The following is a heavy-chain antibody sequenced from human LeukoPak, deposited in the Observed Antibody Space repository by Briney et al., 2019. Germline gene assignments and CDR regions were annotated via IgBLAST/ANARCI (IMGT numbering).Heavy chain of an antibody. CDR2: IKQDGSEK. Sequence: GGSLRLSCAASGFTFSSYRMSWVRQAPGKGLEWVANIKQDGSEKYYVDSVKGRFTISRDNAKNSLYLQMNSLRAEDTAVYYCAREVGIAAAFYYYYGMDVWGQGTTVTVSS. CDR3: AREVGIAAAFYYYYGMDV. V-gene: IGHV3-7*01. CDR1: GFTFSSYR. J-gene: IGHJ6*02. D-gene: IGHD6-13*01.